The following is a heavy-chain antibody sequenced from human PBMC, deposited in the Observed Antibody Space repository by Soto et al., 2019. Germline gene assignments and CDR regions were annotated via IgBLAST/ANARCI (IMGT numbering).Heavy chain of an antibody. Sequence: ASVKVSCKASGYTFTGYYMHWVRQAPGQGLEWMGWINPNSGGTNYAQKFQGWVTMTRDTSISTAYMELSRLRSDDTAVYYCARDELINIVGAKDYYYYYGMDGWGQGTTVTVSS. CDR2: INPNSGGT. V-gene: IGHV1-2*04. J-gene: IGHJ6*02. CDR1: GYTFTGYY. CDR3: ARDELINIVGAKDYYYYYGMDG. D-gene: IGHD1-26*01.